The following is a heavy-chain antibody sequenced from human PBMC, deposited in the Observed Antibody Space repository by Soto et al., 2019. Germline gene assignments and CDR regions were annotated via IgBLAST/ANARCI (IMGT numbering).Heavy chain of an antibody. Sequence: SETLSLTCAVYGGSFSGHSWTWIRQSPVKGLEWIGDINHSGRVNYSPSLKSRVTISLDTSKNQFSLTLSAVTAADTAMYYCSTRAYDTTGSYRFDPRGQGTLVT. CDR1: GGSFSGHS. V-gene: IGHV4-34*01. CDR3: STRAYDTTGSYRFDP. J-gene: IGHJ5*02. D-gene: IGHD3-22*01. CDR2: INHSGRV.